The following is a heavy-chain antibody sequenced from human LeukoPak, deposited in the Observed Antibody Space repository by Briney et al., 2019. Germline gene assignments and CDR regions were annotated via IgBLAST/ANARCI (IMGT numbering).Heavy chain of an antibody. V-gene: IGHV4-59*01. J-gene: IGHJ4*02. CDR3: ATSLGGPPIYFDY. Sequence: SETLSLTCTVSGGSISSYYWSWIRQPPGKGLEWIGYIYYSGSTNYNPSLKSRVTISVDTSKNQFSLKLSSVTAADTAVYYCATSLGGPPIYFDYWGQGTLVTVSS. CDR2: IYYSGST. CDR1: GGSISSYY. D-gene: IGHD7-27*01.